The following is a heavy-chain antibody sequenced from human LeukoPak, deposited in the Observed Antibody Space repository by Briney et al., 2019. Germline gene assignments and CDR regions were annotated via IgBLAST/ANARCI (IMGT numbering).Heavy chain of an antibody. CDR1: GGTLSSYA. V-gene: IGHV1-69*06. J-gene: IGHJ6*04. CDR2: IIPIFGTA. Sequence: SVKVSCKASGGTLSSYAISWVRQAPGQGLEWMGGIIPIFGTANYAQKFQGRVTITADKSTSTAYMELSSLRSEDTAVYYCATYSSSWSSYYYGMDVWGKGTTVTVSS. D-gene: IGHD6-13*01. CDR3: ATYSSSWSSYYYGMDV.